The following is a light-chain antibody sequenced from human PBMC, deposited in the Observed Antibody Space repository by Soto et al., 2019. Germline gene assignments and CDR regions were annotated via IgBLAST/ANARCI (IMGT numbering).Light chain of an antibody. V-gene: IGKV1-33*01. CDR2: DAS. CDR1: QDISNY. CDR3: QQYDNLPIT. J-gene: IGKJ5*01. Sequence: DIQMTQSPSSLSASVGDRVTITCQASQDISNYLNWYQQKPGKAPKLLIYDASNLETGVPSRFSGSGSGTDFTFTISSLQPEDIATYYCQQYDNLPITFGQGKRQEIK.